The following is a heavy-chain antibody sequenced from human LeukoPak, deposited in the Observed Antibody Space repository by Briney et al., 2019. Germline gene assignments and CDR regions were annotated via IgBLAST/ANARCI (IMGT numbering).Heavy chain of an antibody. CDR2: IIPIFGIA. CDR3: ARQDGYNLRGIGPIDP. D-gene: IGHD5-24*01. CDR1: GGTFSSYA. J-gene: IGHJ5*02. V-gene: IGHV1-69*04. Sequence: AVKVSCKASGGTFSSYAISWVRQAPGQGLEWMGRIIPIFGIANYAQKFQGRVTITADKSTSTAYMELSSLRSEGTAVYYCARQDGYNLRGIGPIDPWGQGTLVTVSS.